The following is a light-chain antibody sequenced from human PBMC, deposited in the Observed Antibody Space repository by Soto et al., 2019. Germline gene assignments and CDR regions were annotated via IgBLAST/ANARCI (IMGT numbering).Light chain of an antibody. Sequence: DIQMTQSPSALSASVGDRVTITCRTSQNIRNWLAWYQQKPGKAPKLLIYKASTLESGVPSRFSGSGSGTEFTLAISSLQHDDFATYYCQQYHSYSWTFGQGTKVDIK. J-gene: IGKJ1*01. V-gene: IGKV1-5*03. CDR1: QNIRNW. CDR3: QQYHSYSWT. CDR2: KAS.